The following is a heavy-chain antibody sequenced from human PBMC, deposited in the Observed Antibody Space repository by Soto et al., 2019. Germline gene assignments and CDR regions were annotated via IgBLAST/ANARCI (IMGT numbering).Heavy chain of an antibody. D-gene: IGHD2-2*01. J-gene: IGHJ3*02. CDR1: GYTFTSYC. CDR3: AKIRAAMAFPDAFDI. V-gene: IGHV1-18*01. CDR2: ISAYNGNT. Sequence: VASVKVSCKASGYTFTSYCISWVRQAPGQGLEWMGWISAYNGNTNYAQKLQGRVTMTTDTSTSTAYMELRSLRSDDTAVYYCAKIRAAMAFPDAFDIWGQGTMVTVSS.